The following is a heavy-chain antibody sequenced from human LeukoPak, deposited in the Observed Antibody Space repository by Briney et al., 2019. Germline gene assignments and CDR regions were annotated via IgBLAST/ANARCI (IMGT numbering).Heavy chain of an antibody. V-gene: IGHV3-74*01. J-gene: IGHJ5*02. CDR3: AKGYYYDSSGYYRSWFDP. D-gene: IGHD3-22*01. CDR1: GFTFSNYW. Sequence: QPGGSLRLSCATSGFTFSNYWMHWVRQAPGKGLVWVSRIRSDGSSTTYADFVKGRFTISRDNAKNTLYLQMNSLRDEDTAVYYCAKGYYYDSSGYYRSWFDPWGQGTVVTVSS. CDR2: IRSDGSST.